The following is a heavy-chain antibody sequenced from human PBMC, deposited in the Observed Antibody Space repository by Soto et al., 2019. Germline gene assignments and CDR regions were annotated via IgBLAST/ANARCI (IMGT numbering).Heavy chain of an antibody. CDR2: IYYSGST. CDR3: ARTTAVPNTLRSRYFFDY. J-gene: IGHJ4*02. V-gene: IGHV4-61*08. Sequence: PSETLSLTCTVSGGSINSAGHSWGWVRQSPGKGLEWIGYIYYSGSTYYNPSLKSRVTISVDLSKNQFSLRLSSVTTADTALYYCARTTAVPNTLRSRYFFDYWGQGTLVTVSS. D-gene: IGHD4-17*01. CDR1: GGSINSAGHS.